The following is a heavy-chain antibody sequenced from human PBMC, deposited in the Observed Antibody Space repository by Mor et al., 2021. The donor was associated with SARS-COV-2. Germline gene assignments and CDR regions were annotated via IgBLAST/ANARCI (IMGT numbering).Heavy chain of an antibody. D-gene: IGHD4-17*01. Sequence: AYAASVKGRFTISRDDSKNTAYLQMNSLKTEDTAVYYCTSSYYGDYVGYYYYYGMDVWGQGTTVT. J-gene: IGHJ6*02. V-gene: IGHV3-73*01. CDR3: TSSYYGDYVGYYYYYGMDV.